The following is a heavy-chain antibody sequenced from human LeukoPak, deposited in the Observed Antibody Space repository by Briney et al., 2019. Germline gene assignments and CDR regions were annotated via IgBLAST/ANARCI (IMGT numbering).Heavy chain of an antibody. D-gene: IGHD3-22*01. J-gene: IGHJ4*02. V-gene: IGHV1-69*05. CDR3: ARGKGFRDYYDSSGYWFDY. Sequence: ASVKVSCKAPGGTFSSYAISWVRQAPGQGLEWMGGIIPIFGTANYAQKFQGRVTITTDESTSTAYMELSSLRSEDTAVYYCARGKGFRDYYDSSGYWFDYWGQGTLVTVSS. CDR2: IIPIFGTA. CDR1: GGTFSSYA.